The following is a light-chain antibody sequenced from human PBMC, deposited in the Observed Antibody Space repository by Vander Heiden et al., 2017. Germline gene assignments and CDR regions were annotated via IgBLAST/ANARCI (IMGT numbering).Light chain of an antibody. V-gene: IGKV1-39*01. CDR1: QGISSY. CDR3: QQNYSTPIT. Sequence: DIQTTQSPSSLSASVGDRVTITCRASQGISSYLNWYQQKPGKAPKLLIYAASSLQSGVPSRFSGSGSGTDFTFTISSLQPEDFATYYCQQNYSTPITFGQGTRLEIK. J-gene: IGKJ5*01. CDR2: AAS.